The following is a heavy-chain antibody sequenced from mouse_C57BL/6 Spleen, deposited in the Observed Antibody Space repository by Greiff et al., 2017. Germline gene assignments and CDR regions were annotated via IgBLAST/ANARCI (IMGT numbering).Heavy chain of an antibody. CDR2: IYPGDGDT. D-gene: IGHD2-4*01. V-gene: IGHV1-82*01. J-gene: IGHJ3*01. CDR3: ARGEYDYDGPFAY. Sequence: QVQLQQSGPELVKPGASVKISCTASGYAFSSSGMNWVKQRPGKGLEWIGRIYPGDGDTNYNGKFKGKATLTADKSSSTAYMQLSSLASEDSAVYFCARGEYDYDGPFAYWGQGTLVTVSA. CDR1: GYAFSSSG.